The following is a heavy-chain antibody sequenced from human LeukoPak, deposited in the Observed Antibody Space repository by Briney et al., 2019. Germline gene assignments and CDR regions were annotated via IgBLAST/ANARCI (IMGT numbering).Heavy chain of an antibody. Sequence: PGGSLRLSCAASGFTFSDYGMHWVRQAPGKGLEWVAVISYDGSNKYYADSVKGRFTISRDNSKNTLYLQMNSLRAEDTAVYYCAKDYLNNYYGSGSYFNAGDYWGQGTLVTVSS. D-gene: IGHD3-10*01. V-gene: IGHV3-30*18. CDR3: AKDYLNNYYGSGSYFNAGDY. J-gene: IGHJ4*02. CDR2: ISYDGSNK. CDR1: GFTFSDYG.